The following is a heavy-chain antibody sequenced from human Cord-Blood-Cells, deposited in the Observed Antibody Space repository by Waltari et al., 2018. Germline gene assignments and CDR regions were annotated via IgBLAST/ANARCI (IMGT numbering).Heavy chain of an antibody. CDR2: ISYDGSNK. D-gene: IGHD3-10*01. CDR1: GVTFSRAG. CDR3: AKRRAGIDY. Sequence: QVQLVESGGGVVQPGRSLSLSCAASGVTFSRAGLHWVRQAPGKGLEWVAVISYDGSNKYYADSVKGRFTISRDNSKNTLYLQMNSLRAEDTAVYYCAKRRAGIDYWGQGTLVTVSS. V-gene: IGHV3-30*18. J-gene: IGHJ4*02.